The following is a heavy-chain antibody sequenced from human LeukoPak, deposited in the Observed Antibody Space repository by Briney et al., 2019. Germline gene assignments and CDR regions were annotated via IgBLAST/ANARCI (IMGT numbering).Heavy chain of an antibody. CDR3: ARGLQENYFDY. CDR2: IYTSGST. Sequence: SETLSLTCTVSGGSISSCSYYWSWIRQPAGKGLEWIGRIYTSGSTNYNPSLKSRVTISVDTSKNQFSLKLSSVTAADTAVYYCARGLQENYFDYWGQGTLVTVSS. CDR1: GGSISSCSYY. D-gene: IGHD5-24*01. V-gene: IGHV4-61*02. J-gene: IGHJ4*02.